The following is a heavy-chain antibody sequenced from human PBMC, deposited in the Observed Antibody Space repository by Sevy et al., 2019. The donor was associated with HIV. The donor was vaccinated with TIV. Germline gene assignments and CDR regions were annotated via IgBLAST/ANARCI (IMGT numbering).Heavy chain of an antibody. CDR1: GFTFSDYY. CDR3: ARDREGGYYDSSGYGY. CDR2: ISSSGSTI. V-gene: IGHV3-11*04. J-gene: IGHJ4*02. Sequence: GGSLRLSCAASGFTFSDYYMSWIRQAPGKGLEWVSYISSSGSTIYYADSVKGRFTISRDNAKNSLYLQMNSLRAEDTAVYYCARDREGGYYDSSGYGYWGQGTLVTVSS. D-gene: IGHD3-22*01.